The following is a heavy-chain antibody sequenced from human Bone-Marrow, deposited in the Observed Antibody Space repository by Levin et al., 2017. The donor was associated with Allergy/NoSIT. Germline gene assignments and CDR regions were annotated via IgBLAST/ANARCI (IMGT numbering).Heavy chain of an antibody. CDR2: INHSGST. CDR1: GGSFSGYY. D-gene: IGHD2-15*01. J-gene: IGHJ4*02. V-gene: IGHV4-34*01. Sequence: PSETLSLTCAVYGGSFSGYYWSWIRQPPGKGLEWIGEINHSGSTNYNPSLKSRVTISVDTSKNQFSLKLSSVTAADTAVYYCARYHLFGSACLDYWGQGTLVTVSS. CDR3: ARYHLFGSACLDY.